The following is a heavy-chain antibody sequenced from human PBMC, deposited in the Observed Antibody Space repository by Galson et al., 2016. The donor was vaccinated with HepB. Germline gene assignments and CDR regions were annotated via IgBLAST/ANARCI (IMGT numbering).Heavy chain of an antibody. Sequence: SETLSLTCAVYGGAFSGYYWSWIRQLPGKGLEWIGEIKHSGSTNYNPSLESRVIMSIDTSKNQFSLKLTSVTAADTAVYYCARREVTLGYYYFYMDVWGKGTTVTVSS. CDR3: ARREVTLGYYYFYMDV. D-gene: IGHD1-26*01. V-gene: IGHV4-34*01. J-gene: IGHJ6*03. CDR1: GGAFSGYY. CDR2: IKHSGST.